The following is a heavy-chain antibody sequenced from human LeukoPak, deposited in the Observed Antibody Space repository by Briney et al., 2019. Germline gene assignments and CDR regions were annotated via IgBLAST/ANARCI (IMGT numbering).Heavy chain of an antibody. CDR1: GYTFTGYY. J-gene: IGHJ3*02. D-gene: IGHD3-10*01. Sequence: ASVKVSCKASGYTFTGYYMHWVRQAPGQGLEWMGWINPNSGGTNYAQKFQGWVTMTRDTSISTAYVELSRLRSDDTAVYYCARGWFGDPLNAFDIWGQGTMVTVSS. CDR2: INPNSGGT. V-gene: IGHV1-2*04. CDR3: ARGWFGDPLNAFDI.